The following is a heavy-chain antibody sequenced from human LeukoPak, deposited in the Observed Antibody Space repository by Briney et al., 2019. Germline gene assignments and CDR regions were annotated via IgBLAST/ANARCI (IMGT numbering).Heavy chain of an antibody. CDR3: ARVFDPNDFWSGYCFDF. Sequence: GGSLRLSCAVSGFTFSDYWMHWVRHVPGKGLLWVSRINDDGSSANYADSVKGRFTISRDNAQNTLYLQMDSLRADDTAVYYCARVFDPNDFWSGYCFDFWGQGTLDTVSS. J-gene: IGHJ4*02. D-gene: IGHD3-3*01. CDR1: GFTFSDYW. CDR2: INDDGSSA. V-gene: IGHV3-74*01.